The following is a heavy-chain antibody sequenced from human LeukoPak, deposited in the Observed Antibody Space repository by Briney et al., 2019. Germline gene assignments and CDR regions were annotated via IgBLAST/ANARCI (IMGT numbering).Heavy chain of an antibody. V-gene: IGHV3-23*01. CDR2: ISGTGSST. Sequence: PGGSLRLSCAASGFTFSSYTMNWVRQAPGKGLEWVSAISGTGSSTYYADSVKGRFTISRDNAKNSLYLQMHSLRAEDTAVYYCAKGASTFGGVIIDFDYWCQGPRVPVSA. CDR3: AKGASTFGGVIIDFDY. D-gene: IGHD3-16*02. J-gene: IGHJ4*02. CDR1: GFTFSSYT.